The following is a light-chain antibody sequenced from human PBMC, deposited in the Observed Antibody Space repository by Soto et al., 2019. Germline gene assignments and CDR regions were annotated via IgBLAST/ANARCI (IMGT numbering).Light chain of an antibody. V-gene: IGKV1-5*03. CDR2: RAY. J-gene: IGKJ4*01. Sequence: DIQMTQSPSTLSASVGDKVTITCRASQIIGDYLAWYQQKPGKAPVLLIYRAYTLESGVPSRFSGSGSGTELTLTISRLQPDYFATYYCQQHGVYYPRRFGGGTKVEI. CDR1: QIIGDY. CDR3: QQHGVYYPRR.